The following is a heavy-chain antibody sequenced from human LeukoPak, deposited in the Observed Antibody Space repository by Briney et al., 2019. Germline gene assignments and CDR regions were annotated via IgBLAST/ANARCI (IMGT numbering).Heavy chain of an antibody. V-gene: IGHV4-59*11. CDR1: GGSISSHY. CDR2: IYYSGST. Sequence: SETLSLTCTVSGGSISSHYWSWIRQPPGKGPEWIGYIYYSGSTYYNPSLRSRVTISVDTSKNLFSLKLSSVTAADTAVYYCARVQRPLDGADYWGQGTLVTVPS. CDR3: ARVQRPLDGADY. J-gene: IGHJ4*02. D-gene: IGHD1-1*01.